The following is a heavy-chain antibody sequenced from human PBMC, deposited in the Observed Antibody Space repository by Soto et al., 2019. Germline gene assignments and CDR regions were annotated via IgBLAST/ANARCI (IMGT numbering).Heavy chain of an antibody. D-gene: IGHD3-10*01. CDR1: GYTFTSYG. CDR2: ISAYNGNT. Sequence: ASVKVSCKASGYTFTSYGISWVRQAPGQGLEWMGWISAYNGNTNYAQKLQGRVTMTTDTSTSTAYMELRSLRSDDTAVYYCARGTYYYGSGTHSHLFDPWGQGTLVTVSS. V-gene: IGHV1-18*01. CDR3: ARGTYYYGSGTHSHLFDP. J-gene: IGHJ5*02.